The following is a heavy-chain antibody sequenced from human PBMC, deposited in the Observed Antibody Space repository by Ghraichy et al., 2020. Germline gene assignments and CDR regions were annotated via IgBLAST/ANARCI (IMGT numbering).Heavy chain of an antibody. V-gene: IGHV4-59*01. J-gene: IGHJ6*02. CDR3: ARFRPEVSSGWYSYYYGMDV. CDR1: GGSISSYY. Sequence: SQTLSLTCTVSGGSISSYYWSWIRQPPGKGLEWIGYIYYSGSTNYNPSLKSRVTISVDTSKNQFSLKLSSVTAADTAVYYCARFRPEVSSGWYSYYYGMDVWGQGTTVTVSS. D-gene: IGHD6-19*01. CDR2: IYYSGST.